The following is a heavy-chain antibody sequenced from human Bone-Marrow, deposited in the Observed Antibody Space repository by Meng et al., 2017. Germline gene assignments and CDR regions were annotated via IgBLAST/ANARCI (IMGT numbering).Heavy chain of an antibody. J-gene: IGHJ4*02. Sequence: GSLRLSCTVSGDSISGYYCTWIWQPPGKGLEWIGYIHYSGSTNYNPSLESRVTISVDTSKNQFSLKLNSVTAADTAVYYCTRDSRGNTYGYFDYWGQGTLVTVSS. V-gene: IGHV4-59*01. D-gene: IGHD5-18*01. CDR3: TRDSRGNTYGYFDY. CDR2: IHYSGST. CDR1: GDSISGYY.